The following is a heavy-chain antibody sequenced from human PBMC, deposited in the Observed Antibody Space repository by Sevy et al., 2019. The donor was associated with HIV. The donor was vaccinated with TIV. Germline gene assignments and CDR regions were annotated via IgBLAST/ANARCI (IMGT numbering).Heavy chain of an antibody. J-gene: IGHJ4*02. CDR3: AKSSMYCSGGSCYSNPPFFDY. V-gene: IGHV3-23*01. D-gene: IGHD2-15*01. CDR1: GFTFSSYA. Sequence: GGSLRLSCAASGFTFSSYAMSWVRQAPGKGLEWVSAISGSGGSTYYADSVKGRFTISRDNSKNTLYLQMNSLRAEDTAVYYCAKSSMYCSGGSCYSNPPFFDYWGQRTLVTDSS. CDR2: ISGSGGST.